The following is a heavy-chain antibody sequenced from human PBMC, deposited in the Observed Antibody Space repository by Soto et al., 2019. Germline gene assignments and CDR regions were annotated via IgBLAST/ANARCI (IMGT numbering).Heavy chain of an antibody. V-gene: IGHV3-23*01. D-gene: IGHD3-10*01. J-gene: IGHJ3*01. CDR2: ISSSGDGT. CDR1: GFTFNSYA. CDR3: ARGGRDGFDL. Sequence: GGSLRLSCAASGFTFNSYAMTWVRQAPGKGLEWVSIISSSGDGTYYVDSVKGRFTISRDNSRNTLNLQMNSLRAEDTAVYYCARGGRDGFDLWGQGTMVTVSS.